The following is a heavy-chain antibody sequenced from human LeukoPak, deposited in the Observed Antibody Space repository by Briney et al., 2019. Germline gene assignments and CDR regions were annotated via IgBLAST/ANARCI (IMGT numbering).Heavy chain of an antibody. CDR3: ARDSFSGSSLDY. CDR2: INWDGGST. V-gene: IGHV3-20*04. CDR1: GFTFDEYG. Sequence: GGSLRLSCAASGFTFDEYGMSWVRQAPGRGLEWVSSINWDGGSTAYADSVQGRFTISRDNAKNSLHLQMKSLRAEDTALYYCARDSFSGSSLDYWGQGTLVTVSS. J-gene: IGHJ4*02. D-gene: IGHD1-26*01.